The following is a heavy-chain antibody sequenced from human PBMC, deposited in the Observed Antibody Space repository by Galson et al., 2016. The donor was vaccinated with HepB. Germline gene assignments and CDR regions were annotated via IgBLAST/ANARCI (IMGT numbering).Heavy chain of an antibody. CDR2: IKPDGLEK. Sequence: SLRLSCAASGFTFTRYWMSWVRQAPGKGLEWVANIKPDGLEKNYVDSVKGRFTISIDNAKNSLYLQMNSLRVEDTAVYYCARELSYSGRDYWGQGTLVTVSS. J-gene: IGHJ4*02. V-gene: IGHV3-7*03. CDR3: ARELSYSGRDY. CDR1: GFTFTRYW. D-gene: IGHD1-26*01.